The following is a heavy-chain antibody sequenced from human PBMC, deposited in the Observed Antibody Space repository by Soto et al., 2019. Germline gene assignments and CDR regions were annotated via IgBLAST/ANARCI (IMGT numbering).Heavy chain of an antibody. CDR1: GYTFDSYY. J-gene: IGHJ4*02. CDR3: ARDPYCGGDCYYFDF. Sequence: QVQLVQSGAEVKKPGASVKVSCKASGYTFDSYYIHWVRQAPGQRLEWIGLINPSGGGTSYAQKFRGRVTMTRDTYTSTVYVELSSLRSEDTAVYYCARDPYCGGDCYYFDFWGQGTLVTVSS. D-gene: IGHD2-21*02. CDR2: INPSGGGT. V-gene: IGHV1-46*02.